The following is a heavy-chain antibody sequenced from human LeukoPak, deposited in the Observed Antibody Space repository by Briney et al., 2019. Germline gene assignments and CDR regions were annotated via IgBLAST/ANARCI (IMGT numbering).Heavy chain of an antibody. J-gene: IGHJ4*02. CDR1: GFTFSGYG. Sequence: GGSLRLSCAASGFTFSGYGMHWVRQAPGKGLEWVAFIQYDGSSEKYVDSVKGRFTVSRDNSKNMLYLQMNSLRAEDTSVYYCAKGQGWYVDYWGQGTLVTVSS. CDR3: AKGQGWYVDY. CDR2: IQYDGSSE. D-gene: IGHD6-19*01. V-gene: IGHV3-30*02.